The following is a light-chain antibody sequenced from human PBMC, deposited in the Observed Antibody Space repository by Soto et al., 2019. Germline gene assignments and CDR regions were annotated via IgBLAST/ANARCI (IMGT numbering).Light chain of an antibody. J-gene: IGKJ5*01. CDR1: QSVSSNF. CDR2: GAS. CDR3: QQYGSSPST. V-gene: IGKV3-20*01. Sequence: EIVLTQSPGTLSLSPGERATLSCRASQSVSSNFLAWYQQKPGQAPRLLMYGASSRATGIPDRFGGSGSGTGFTLTISRLEPEDFGVYYCQQYGSSPSTFGQGTRVEIK.